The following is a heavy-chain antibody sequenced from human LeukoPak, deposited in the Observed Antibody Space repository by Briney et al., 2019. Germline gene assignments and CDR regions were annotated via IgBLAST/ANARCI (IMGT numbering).Heavy chain of an antibody. CDR2: ISTSGSTM. Sequence: PGGSLRLSCAASGFTFTDYFMSWIRQAPGKGLEWVSHISTSGSTMYYADSVKGRFTISRDNAKNSLYLQMNSLRAEDTAVYYCARDATGTTGWFDPWGQGTLVTVSS. J-gene: IGHJ5*02. D-gene: IGHD1-1*01. CDR1: GFTFTDYF. V-gene: IGHV3-11*01. CDR3: ARDATGTTGWFDP.